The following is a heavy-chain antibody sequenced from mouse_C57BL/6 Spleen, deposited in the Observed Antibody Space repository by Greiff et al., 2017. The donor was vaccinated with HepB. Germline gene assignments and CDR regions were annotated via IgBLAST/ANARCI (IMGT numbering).Heavy chain of an antibody. Sequence: VQLKESGPELVKPGASVKMSCKASGYTFTDYNMHWVKQSHGKSLEWIGYINPNNGGTSYNQKFKGKATLTVNKSSSTAYMELRSLTSEDSAVYYCARVGSSYYYAMDYWGQGTSVTVSS. CDR1: GYTFTDYN. J-gene: IGHJ4*01. V-gene: IGHV1-22*01. CDR2: INPNNGGT. CDR3: ARVGSSYYYAMDY. D-gene: IGHD1-2*01.